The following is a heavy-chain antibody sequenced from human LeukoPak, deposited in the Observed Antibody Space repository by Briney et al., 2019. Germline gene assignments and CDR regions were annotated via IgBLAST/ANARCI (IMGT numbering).Heavy chain of an antibody. Sequence: HPGTSLLLSCAASGFTFSSYAMYWVRPAPGKGLEWVSLISKDGFNQDHADSVKGRFTISRDNSRDTLYLQMSSLRPEDTAVYYCAREAYYGSGRSRQPSPVWGQGTLVIVSS. J-gene: IGHJ4*02. V-gene: IGHV3-30*15. D-gene: IGHD3-10*01. CDR2: ISKDGFNQ. CDR3: AREAYYGSGRSRQPSPV. CDR1: GFTFSSYA.